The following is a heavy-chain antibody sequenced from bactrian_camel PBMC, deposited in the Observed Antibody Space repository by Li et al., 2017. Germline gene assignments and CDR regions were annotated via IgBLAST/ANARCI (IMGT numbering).Heavy chain of an antibody. CDR1: GNTRDFRYYC. V-gene: IGHV3S53*01. J-gene: IGHJ4*01. CDR2: IETYGMT. D-gene: IGHD7*01. Sequence: HVQLVESGGGSVQAGGSLTLSCTASGNTRDFRYYCMGWFRQAPGKEREGVAHIETYGMTRYIDAVKGRFTISRHNAKDTVYLQMNNLKPGDTAMYHCAADRWACSRLVPVVTVGTDLTGQGTQVTVS.